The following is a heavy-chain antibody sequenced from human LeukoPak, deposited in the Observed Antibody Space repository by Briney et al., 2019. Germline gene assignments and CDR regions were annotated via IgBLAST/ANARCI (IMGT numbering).Heavy chain of an antibody. CDR2: ISDSGGRT. J-gene: IGHJ4*02. CDR3: GKYLQTTVGANDY. D-gene: IGHD1-26*01. V-gene: IGHV3-23*01. CDR1: GITLSNYG. Sequence: GGSLRLSCVVSGITLSNYGMSWVRQAPGKGLEWVAGISDSGGRTNYADSVKGRFTISRDNPKNTLYLQMNSLRAEDTAVYYCGKYLQTTVGANDYWGRGTLVTVSS.